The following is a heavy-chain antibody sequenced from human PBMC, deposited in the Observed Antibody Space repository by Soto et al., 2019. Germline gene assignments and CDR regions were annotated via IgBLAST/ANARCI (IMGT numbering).Heavy chain of an antibody. J-gene: IGHJ5*02. Sequence: GGSLRLSCAASGFNFSSYAMHWVRQAPGKGLEWVAVISYDGSNKYYADSVKGRFTISRDNSKNTLYLQMNSLRAEDTAVYYCARDRDSNYWFDPWGQGTLVTVSS. V-gene: IGHV3-30*04. CDR2: ISYDGSNK. CDR3: ARDRDSNYWFDP. CDR1: GFNFSSYA. D-gene: IGHD4-4*01.